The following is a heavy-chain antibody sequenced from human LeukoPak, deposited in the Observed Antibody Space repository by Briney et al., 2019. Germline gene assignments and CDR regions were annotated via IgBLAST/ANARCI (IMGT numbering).Heavy chain of an antibody. CDR3: ARGLEQWLVNNFDY. CDR1: GYTFTSYA. CDR2: INTNTGNP. D-gene: IGHD6-19*01. V-gene: IGHV7-4-1*02. J-gene: IGHJ4*02. Sequence: GASVKVSCKASGYTFTSYAMNWVRQAPGQGLEWMGWINTNTGNPTYAQGFTGRFVFSLDTSVSTAYLQISSLKAEDTAVYYCARGLEQWLVNNFDYWGQGTLVTVSS.